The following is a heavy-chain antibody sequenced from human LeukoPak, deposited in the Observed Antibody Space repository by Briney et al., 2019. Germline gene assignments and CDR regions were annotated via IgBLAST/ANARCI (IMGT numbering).Heavy chain of an antibody. J-gene: IGHJ4*02. Sequence: GGSLRLSCAASGFTFSNYAMHWVRQAPGKGLEWVAVVSYHGSTTFYADSVKGRITISRDNHMNTLYLQMNTLRAEDTAVYYCARCGRTPYCSGGGYDYWGQGTLVTVSS. V-gene: IGHV3-30-3*01. CDR3: ARCGRTPYCSGGGYDY. D-gene: IGHD2-15*01. CDR2: VSYHGSTT. CDR1: GFTFSNYA.